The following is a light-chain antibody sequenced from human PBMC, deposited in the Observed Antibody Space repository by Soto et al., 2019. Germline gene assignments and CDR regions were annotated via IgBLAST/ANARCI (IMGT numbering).Light chain of an antibody. J-gene: IGKJ1*01. V-gene: IGKV4-1*01. CDR2: GIS. Sequence: DIVMTQSPDSLAVSLGERATINCKSSQSVLYSSNNKNYLAWYQQKPGQAPRLLMYGISRRATGIPDRFSGSGSGTDFTLTITRLEPEDFAVYYCQQYVTSSPRTFGQGTKVDIK. CDR3: QQYVTSSPRT. CDR1: QSVLYSSNNKNY.